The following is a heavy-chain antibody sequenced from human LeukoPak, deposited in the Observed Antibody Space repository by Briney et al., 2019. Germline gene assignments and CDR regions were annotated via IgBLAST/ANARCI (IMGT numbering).Heavy chain of an antibody. CDR2: INPNSGGT. CDR1: GYTFTGYY. D-gene: IGHD2-2*01. CDR3: ASLGYCSSTSCSRTFDY. J-gene: IGHJ4*02. V-gene: IGHV1-2*02. Sequence: ASVKVSCKASGYTFTGYYMHWVRQAPGQGLEWMGWINPNSGGTNYAQKFQGRVTMTRDTSISTAYMELSRLRSDDTAVYYCASLGYCSSTSCSRTFDYWGQGTLVTVSS.